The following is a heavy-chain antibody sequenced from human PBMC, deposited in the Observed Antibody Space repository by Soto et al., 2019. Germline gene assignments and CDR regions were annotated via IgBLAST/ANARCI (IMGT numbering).Heavy chain of an antibody. V-gene: IGHV3-30-3*01. D-gene: IGHD3-22*01. CDR2: ISYDGSNK. CDR1: GFTFSSYA. J-gene: IGHJ6*02. Sequence: GGSLRLSCAASGFTFSSYAMHWDRQAPGKGLEWVAVISYDGSNKYYADSVKGRFTISRDNSKNTLYLQMNSLRAEDTAVYYCARDLQSYYYDSSGVPTISYYGMDVWGQGTTVTVSS. CDR3: ARDLQSYYYDSSGVPTISYYGMDV.